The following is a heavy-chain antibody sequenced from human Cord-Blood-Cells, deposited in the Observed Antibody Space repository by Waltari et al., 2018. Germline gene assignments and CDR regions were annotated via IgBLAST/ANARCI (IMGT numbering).Heavy chain of an antibody. CDR1: GVSFSGYY. CDR2: INHSGST. J-gene: IGHJ6*02. D-gene: IGHD3-3*01. V-gene: IGHV4-34*01. Sequence: QVQLQQWGAGLLKPSETLSLTCAVYGVSFSGYYWSWIRQPPGKGLEWIGEINHSGSTNYNPSLKSRVTISVDTSKNQFSLKLSSVTAADTAVYYCARGSDYDFWSGYYGDYYYGMDVWGQGTTVTVSS. CDR3: ARGSDYDFWSGYYGDYYYGMDV.